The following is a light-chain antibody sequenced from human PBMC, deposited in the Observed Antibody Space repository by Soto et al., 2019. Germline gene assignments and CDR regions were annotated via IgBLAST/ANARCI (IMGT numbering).Light chain of an antibody. CDR3: QSYDSSLSGHVV. V-gene: IGLV1-40*01. CDR2: DDN. J-gene: IGLJ2*01. Sequence: QSVLTQPPSVSGAPGQRVTISCTGSSSNIGTGYNVHWYQQLPGTAPKLLIYDDNNRPSGVPDRFSGSKSGTSASLAITGLQAEDEAVYYCQSYDSSLSGHVVFGGGTKLTVL. CDR1: SSNIGTGYN.